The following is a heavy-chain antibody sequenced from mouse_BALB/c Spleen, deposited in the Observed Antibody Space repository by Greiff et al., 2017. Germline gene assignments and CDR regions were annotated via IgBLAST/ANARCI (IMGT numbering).Heavy chain of an antibody. J-gene: IGHJ3*01. CDR2: IYPVSGET. CDR1: GYTFTSYY. CDR3: GRGDDGAWFAY. Sequence: VQLQQSGPELVKPGASVRISCKASGYTFTSYYIHWVKQRPGQGLEWIGWIYPVSGETNYNQKFMGKATFSVDRSSSTVYMVLNSLTSEDPAVYYCGRGDDGAWFAYWGQGTLVTVSA. D-gene: IGHD2-12*01. V-gene: IGHV1-11*01.